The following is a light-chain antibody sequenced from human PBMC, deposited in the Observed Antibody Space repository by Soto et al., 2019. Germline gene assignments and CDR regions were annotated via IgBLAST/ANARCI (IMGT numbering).Light chain of an antibody. J-gene: IGKJ1*01. V-gene: IGKV1-39*01. CDR2: DVS. Sequence: DIQMTQSPSSLSASVGDRVTITCRASQSISTYLNWYQQKSGNAPKLLIYDVSTSQTGVPSRFSGSGSGTDFTLTISSLQPEDFATYYCQQSYISPRTFGQGTKVDIK. CDR3: QQSYISPRT. CDR1: QSISTY.